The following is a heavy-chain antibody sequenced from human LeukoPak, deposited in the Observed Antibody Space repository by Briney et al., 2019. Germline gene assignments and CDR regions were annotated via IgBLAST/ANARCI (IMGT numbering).Heavy chain of an antibody. Sequence: GGSLRLSCAASGFIFNNYGLVCVRQAPGKGLEWVSAISNDGGGTTYADFVKGRFTISRDNSKNTLFLQVDSLRAEDTALYYCAKGSSGYFFDLWGQGTLVTVSS. CDR1: GFIFNNYG. CDR3: AKGSSGYFFDL. V-gene: IGHV3-23*01. CDR2: ISNDGGGT. D-gene: IGHD3-22*01. J-gene: IGHJ4*02.